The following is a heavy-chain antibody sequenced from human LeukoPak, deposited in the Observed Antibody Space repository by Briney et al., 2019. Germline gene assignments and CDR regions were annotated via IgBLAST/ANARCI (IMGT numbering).Heavy chain of an antibody. V-gene: IGHV3-74*01. CDR2: ISLDGSST. CDR1: GFSFSSYW. D-gene: IGHD6-13*01. J-gene: IGHJ4*02. Sequence: GGSLRLSCAASGFSFSSYWMHWVRHAPGKGLVWVSRISLDGSSTSYADSVKGRFTISRDNAKNTLYLQMNNLRAEDTAVYYCARSSSWYFDYWGQGTLVTVSS. CDR3: ARSSSWYFDY.